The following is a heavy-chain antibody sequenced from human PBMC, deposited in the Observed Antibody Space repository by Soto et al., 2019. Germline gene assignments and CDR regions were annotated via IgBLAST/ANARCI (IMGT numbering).Heavy chain of an antibody. V-gene: IGHV1-24*01. J-gene: IGHJ4*02. CDR1: GYTLTELS. CDR3: ATDLSYSYDSSGSTSSFDY. CDR2: FDPEDGET. Sequence: ASVKVSGKVSGYTLTELSMHWVRQAPGKGLEWMGGFDPEDGETIYAQKFQGRVTMTEDTSTDTAYMELSSLRSEDPAVYYCATDLSYSYDSSGSTSSFDYWGQGTMVPVSS. D-gene: IGHD3-22*01.